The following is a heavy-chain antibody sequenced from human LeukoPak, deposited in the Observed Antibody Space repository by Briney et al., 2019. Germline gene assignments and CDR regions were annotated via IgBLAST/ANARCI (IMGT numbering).Heavy chain of an antibody. CDR3: ARHKTHIVGTILWFHY. D-gene: IGHD1-26*01. J-gene: IGHJ4*02. CDR1: GGSISSYY. V-gene: IGHV4-59*08. Sequence: SETLSLTCTVSGGSISSYYWSWIRQPPGKGLEWIGYIYYSGSTNYNPSLKSRVTISVDTSKNQFSLKLSSVTAADTAVYYCARHKTHIVGTILWFHYWGQGTLVTVSS. CDR2: IYYSGST.